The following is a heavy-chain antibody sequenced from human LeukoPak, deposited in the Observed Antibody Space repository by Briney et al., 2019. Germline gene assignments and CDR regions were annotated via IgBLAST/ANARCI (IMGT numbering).Heavy chain of an antibody. D-gene: IGHD2-15*01. CDR2: INHSGST. Sequence: PSETLSLTCAVYGGSFSGYYWSWIRQPPGKGLEWIGEINHSGSTNYNPSLKSRVIISVDTSKNQFSLKLSSVTAADTAVYYCARGPASGYCSGGSCYSDYYYYG. CDR3: ARGPASGYCSGGSCYSDYYYYG. V-gene: IGHV4-34*01. CDR1: GGSFSGYY. J-gene: IGHJ6*01.